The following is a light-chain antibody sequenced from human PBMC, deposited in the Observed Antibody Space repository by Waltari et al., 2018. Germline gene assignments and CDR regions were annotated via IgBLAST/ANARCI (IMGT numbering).Light chain of an antibody. Sequence: QSALTQPASVSGSPGQSISISCTGTSSDIGDSNYVAWFQQHPGKVPTLLLYDASKRPPGVSDRFSGSKSGNPASLTISGLQTEDPADYYCSSFTTTNARYIFGSGTEVTVL. CDR1: SSDIGDSNY. J-gene: IGLJ1*01. V-gene: IGLV2-14*03. CDR3: SSFTTTNARYI. CDR2: DAS.